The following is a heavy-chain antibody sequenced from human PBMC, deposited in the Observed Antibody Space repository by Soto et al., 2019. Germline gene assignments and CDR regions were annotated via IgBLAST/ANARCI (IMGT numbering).Heavy chain of an antibody. V-gene: IGHV4-39*01. CDR3: ARRGTCSGSPSCGMDV. CDR1: GGSMSSSNYY. D-gene: IGHD3-10*02. Sequence: LSLTCTVSGGSMSSSNYYWGWIRQPPGKGLEWIGSIYYSGSTYYNPSLKSRVTISVDTSKKQFSLKLSSVIAADTAVYYCARRGTCSGSPSCGMDVWGQGTTVTVSS. CDR2: IYYSGST. J-gene: IGHJ6*02.